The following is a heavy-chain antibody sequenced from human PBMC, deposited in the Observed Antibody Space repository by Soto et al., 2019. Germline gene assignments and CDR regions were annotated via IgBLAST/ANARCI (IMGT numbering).Heavy chain of an antibody. J-gene: IGHJ3*02. CDR2: ISYDGSNK. CDR1: GLTFSSYA. V-gene: IGHV3-30-3*01. D-gene: IGHD2-2*02. Sequence: LRLSCAASGLTFSSYAMHWVRQAPGKGLEWVAVISYDGSNKYYADSVKGRFTISRDNSKNTLYLQMNSLRAEDTAVYYCARPLYLFSGRQDAFDIWGQGTMVTVSS. CDR3: ARPLYLFSGRQDAFDI.